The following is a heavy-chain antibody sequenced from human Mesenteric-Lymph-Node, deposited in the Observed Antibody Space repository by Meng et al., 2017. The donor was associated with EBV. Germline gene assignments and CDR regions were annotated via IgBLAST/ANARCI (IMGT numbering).Heavy chain of an antibody. Sequence: QLQLVGSGGGLVKPGGALRLSCAASGFIFSDYYMTWIRQAPGKGLEWVAHISGTGRTIYYADSVKGRFTISSDSAKNSLFLQMNNLRAEDTAVYYCARVVVGTFDNWGQGTLVTVSS. CDR2: ISGTGRTI. J-gene: IGHJ4*02. V-gene: IGHV3-11*01. CDR3: ARVVVGTFDN. D-gene: IGHD2-21*01. CDR1: GFIFSDYY.